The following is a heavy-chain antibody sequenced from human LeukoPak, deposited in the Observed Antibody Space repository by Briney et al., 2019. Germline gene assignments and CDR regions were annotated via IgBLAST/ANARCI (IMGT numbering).Heavy chain of an antibody. Sequence: GGSLRLSCAASGFTFSDYYMTWIRQAPGKGLEWVSAISGSGVTTYYADSVKGRFTISRDNSKNTLYLQINSLRAEDTAVYYCAGHRYCNSPTCLPGVWGKGTTVTVSS. CDR1: GFTFSDYY. CDR2: ISGSGVTT. CDR3: AGHRYCNSPTCLPGV. D-gene: IGHD2/OR15-2a*01. J-gene: IGHJ6*04. V-gene: IGHV3-23*01.